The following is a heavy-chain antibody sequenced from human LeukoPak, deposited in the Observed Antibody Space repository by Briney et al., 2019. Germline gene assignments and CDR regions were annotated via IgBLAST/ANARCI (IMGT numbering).Heavy chain of an antibody. CDR2: INSNTGGP. J-gene: IGHJ4*02. CDR3: ARGSSVRGLDY. Sequence: GASVKVSCKASGYTFTDYYIHWVRQAPGQGLEWMGWINSNTGGPFYAQKFQGRVTMTRDTSITTAYMELSRLRSDDTAVYYCARGSSVRGLDYWGQGTLVTVSS. CDR1: GYTFTDYY. V-gene: IGHV1-2*02. D-gene: IGHD4-17*01.